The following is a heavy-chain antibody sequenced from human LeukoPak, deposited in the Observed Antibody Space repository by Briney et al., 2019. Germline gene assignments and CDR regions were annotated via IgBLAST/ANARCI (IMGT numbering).Heavy chain of an antibody. J-gene: IGHJ3*02. Sequence: GGSLRLSCAASGFTFSSYGMSWVRQAPGKGLEWVSAISGSGGSTYCADSVKGRFTISRDNSKNTLYLQMNSLRAEDTAVYYCAKGVLTGLRTFDIWGLGTMVTVSS. D-gene: IGHD3-9*01. V-gene: IGHV3-23*01. CDR2: ISGSGGST. CDR3: AKGVLTGLRTFDI. CDR1: GFTFSSYG.